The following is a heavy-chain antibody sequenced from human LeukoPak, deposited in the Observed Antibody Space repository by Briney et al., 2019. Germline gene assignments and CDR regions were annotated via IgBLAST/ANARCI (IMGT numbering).Heavy chain of an antibody. D-gene: IGHD3-3*01. Sequence: SETLSLTCVVSGASISSSDWWSWVRQPPGKGLEWIGEIYYTGSRNYNPSLKSRVAMSVDTSKNQFSLNLSSLTAADTAVYYCARGSIAIFGNWGQGTLVTVSS. CDR1: GASISSSDW. V-gene: IGHV4-4*02. J-gene: IGHJ1*01. CDR3: ARGSIAIFGN. CDR2: IYYTGSR.